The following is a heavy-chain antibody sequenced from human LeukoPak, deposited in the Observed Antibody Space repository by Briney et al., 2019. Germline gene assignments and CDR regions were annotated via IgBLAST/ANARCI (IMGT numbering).Heavy chain of an antibody. V-gene: IGHV7-4-1*02. CDR2: INTKTGNP. CDR1: GYTFSNYV. J-gene: IGHJ4*02. CDR3: SRDQDLRSGQYRRDFDY. D-gene: IGHD3-3*01. Sequence: ASVKVSCMASGYTFSNYVMHWVRQAPGQGPEWMGWINTKTGNPTYAQGFTGRFVFSLDTSVSTAYLQISSLKAEDPAVYYCSRDQDLRSGQYRRDFDYWGQGTLVTVSS.